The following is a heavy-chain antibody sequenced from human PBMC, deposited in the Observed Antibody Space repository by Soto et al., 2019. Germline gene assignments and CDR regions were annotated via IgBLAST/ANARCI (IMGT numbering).Heavy chain of an antibody. J-gene: IGHJ5*02. D-gene: IGHD6-13*01. CDR1: GFTFSSYA. Sequence: GGSLRLSCASSGFTFSSYAMSWVRQAPGKGLEWVSAISGSGGSTYYADSVNGRFTISRDNSKNTLYLQMNSLRAEDTAVYYCAKGVAAAGPLWFDPWGQGTLVTVSS. CDR2: ISGSGGST. V-gene: IGHV3-23*01. CDR3: AKGVAAAGPLWFDP.